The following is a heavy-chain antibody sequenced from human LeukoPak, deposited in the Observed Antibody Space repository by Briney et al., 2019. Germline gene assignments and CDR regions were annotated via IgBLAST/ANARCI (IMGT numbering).Heavy chain of an antibody. CDR3: ARLRDGYNSGHYFDY. CDR1: GGSFSGYY. Sequence: PSETLSLTCAVYGGSFSGYYWSWIRQPPGKGLEWIGEINHSGSTNYNPSLKSRVTISVDTSKNQFSLKLSSVTAADTAVYYCARLRDGYNSGHYFDYWGQGTLVTVSS. D-gene: IGHD5-24*01. CDR2: INHSGST. J-gene: IGHJ4*02. V-gene: IGHV4-34*01.